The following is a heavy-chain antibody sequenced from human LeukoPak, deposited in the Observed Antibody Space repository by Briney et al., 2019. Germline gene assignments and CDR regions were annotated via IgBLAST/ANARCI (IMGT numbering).Heavy chain of an antibody. J-gene: IGHJ4*02. CDR2: ISPNGVIT. CDR1: GFTFSSYD. V-gene: IGHV3-23*01. CDR3: AKDDAWLQYGN. Sequence: GSLRLCCVVSGFTFSSYDMGWVRQAPGKGLEWVSGISPNGVITYYADSVKGRFTISRDNSKGTVYLQMNSLRPEDTAVYYCAKDDAWLQYGNWGRGTLVTVSS. D-gene: IGHD5-24*01.